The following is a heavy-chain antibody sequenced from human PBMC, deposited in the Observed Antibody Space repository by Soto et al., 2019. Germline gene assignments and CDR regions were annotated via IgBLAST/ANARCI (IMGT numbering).Heavy chain of an antibody. J-gene: IGHJ4*02. CDR2: ISHSGST. V-gene: IGHV4-4*02. Sequence: QVQLQESGPGLVKPSWTLSLTCAVSGGSISGGKWWSWVRQPPGNGLEWIGEISHSGSTGYNPSLTSRVTLSVETSKNQFALTVNSVTAADKDLYYCKRNRYWNFDYWGQGALVIVSS. CDR3: KRNRYWNFDY. CDR1: GGSISGGKW. D-gene: IGHD1-1*01.